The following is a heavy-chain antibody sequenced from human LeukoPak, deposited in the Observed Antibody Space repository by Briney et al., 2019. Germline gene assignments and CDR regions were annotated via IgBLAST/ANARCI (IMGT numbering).Heavy chain of an antibody. Sequence: SETLSLTCTVSGGSISSYYWSWIRQPAGKGLEWIGRIYTSGSTNYNPSLKSRVTMSVDTSKNQFSLKLSSVTAADTAVYYCARGGSYYYGSGSYYKDYYYYYYMDVWGKGTTVTVSS. V-gene: IGHV4-4*07. D-gene: IGHD3-10*01. CDR3: ARGGSYYYGSGSYYKDYYYYYYMDV. CDR2: IYTSGST. J-gene: IGHJ6*03. CDR1: GGSISSYY.